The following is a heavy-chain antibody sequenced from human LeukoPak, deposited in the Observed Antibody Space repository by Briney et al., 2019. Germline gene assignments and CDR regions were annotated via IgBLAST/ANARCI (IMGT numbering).Heavy chain of an antibody. V-gene: IGHV4-39*01. CDR2: IYYSGRT. Sequence: PSETLSLTCSVSGDSVSRSDSYWDWIRQPPGKGLEWIGTIYYSGRTYYSPSLKSRVTMSVDPSNNQFSLTLRPVTAADTAVYYCARRRYYDGSGYLEWGQGTLLRVSS. CDR3: ARRRYYDGSGYLE. CDR1: GDSVSRSDSY. D-gene: IGHD3-22*01. J-gene: IGHJ1*01.